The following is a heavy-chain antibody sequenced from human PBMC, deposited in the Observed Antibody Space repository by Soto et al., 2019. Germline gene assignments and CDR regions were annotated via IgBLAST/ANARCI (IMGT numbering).Heavy chain of an antibody. V-gene: IGHV1-18*01. CDR1: GYTFTNYG. D-gene: IGHD2-21*02. CDR2: INAGNGNT. J-gene: IGHJ5*02. Sequence: QVQLVQSGGEVKKPGASVKVSCKASGYTFTNYGISWVRQAPGQGLEWMGWINAGNGNTKYSQKFQGRVTITRDTSARTAYMELSSLRSEDTAVYYCARMETGRVVTRPNWFDPWGQGTLVTVSS. CDR3: ARMETGRVVTRPNWFDP.